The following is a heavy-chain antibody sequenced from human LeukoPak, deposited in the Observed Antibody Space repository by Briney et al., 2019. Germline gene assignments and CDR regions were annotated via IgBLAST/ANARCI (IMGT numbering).Heavy chain of an antibody. CDR3: ARGYCSSTRCSHWFDP. Sequence: GASVKVSCKASGYTFTSYDINWVRQAPGQGLEWMGWMNPNSGNTGYAQKFQGRVTMTRNTSINTAHMELSGLRSEDTAVYYCARGYCSSTRCSHWFDPWGQGTLVTVSS. D-gene: IGHD2-2*01. V-gene: IGHV1-8*01. J-gene: IGHJ5*02. CDR2: MNPNSGNT. CDR1: GYTFTSYD.